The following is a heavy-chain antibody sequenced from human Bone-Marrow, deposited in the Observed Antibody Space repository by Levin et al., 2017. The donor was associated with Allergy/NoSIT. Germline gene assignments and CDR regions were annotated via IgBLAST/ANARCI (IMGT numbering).Heavy chain of an antibody. V-gene: IGHV1-46*01. Sequence: ASVKVSCKASGYPFTSVFIHWVRQAPGQGHEWLGVIDPSGGSTSYAEKFEGRVTMTRDTSTTTVYIELSSLRYDDTAVYYCAREWRVVVGEHYFDSWGQGTQVTVSS. CDR2: IDPSGGST. J-gene: IGHJ4*02. D-gene: IGHD1-26*01. CDR3: AREWRVVVGEHYFDS. CDR1: GYPFTSVF.